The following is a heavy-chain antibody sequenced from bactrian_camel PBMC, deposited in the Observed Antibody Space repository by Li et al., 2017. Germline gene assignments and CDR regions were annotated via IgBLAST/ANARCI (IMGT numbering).Heavy chain of an antibody. Sequence: HVQLVESGGGSAQAGGSSLLSCKGSGYTFSSFSLAWFRQAPGKEREGVAVIDSDGLAKYADSVKGRFTISQDSTKNTLFLQMNSLKPDDTAMYICAAEARCIASDLRESLPSGDFGYWGQGTQVTVS. V-gene: IGHV3S55*01. CDR3: AAEARCIASDLRESLPSGDFGY. D-gene: IGHD4*01. CDR2: IDSDGLA. CDR1: GYTFSSFS. J-gene: IGHJ6*01.